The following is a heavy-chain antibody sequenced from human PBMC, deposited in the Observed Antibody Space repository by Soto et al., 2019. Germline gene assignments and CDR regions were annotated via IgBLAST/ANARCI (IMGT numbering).Heavy chain of an antibody. D-gene: IGHD6-6*01. CDR1: GGSISSYY. CDR3: ARHITPRYSTSVFDY. J-gene: IGHJ4*02. Sequence: SETLSLTCTVSGGSISSYYWSWIRQPPGKELEWIGFISYSGSTNYNPSPKSRLTISVDTSKNQFSLKLSSVTAADTAVYYCARHITPRYSTSVFDYWGQGTLVTVSS. V-gene: IGHV4-59*08. CDR2: ISYSGST.